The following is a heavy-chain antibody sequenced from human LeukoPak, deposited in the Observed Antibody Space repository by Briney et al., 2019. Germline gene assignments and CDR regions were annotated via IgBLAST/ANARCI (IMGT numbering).Heavy chain of an antibody. D-gene: IGHD4-17*01. CDR2: TSAYNDNT. CDR1: GYTFTSYG. Sequence: GASVKVSCKASGYTFTSYGISWVRQAPGQGLEWMGWTSAYNDNTNYAQKFQGRVTMTTDTSTSTAYMELRSLRSDDTAVYYCARDDDLAVTYDYWGQGTLATASS. J-gene: IGHJ4*02. CDR3: ARDDDLAVTYDY. V-gene: IGHV1-18*01.